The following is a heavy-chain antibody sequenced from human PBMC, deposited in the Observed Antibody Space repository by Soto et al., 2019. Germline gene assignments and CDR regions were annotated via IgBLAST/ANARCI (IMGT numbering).Heavy chain of an antibody. CDR2: IRAYNGNT. D-gene: IGHD1-1*01. CDR3: ARDDAYKWNDWGWFDP. CDR1: GYTFTSYG. J-gene: IGHJ5*02. Sequence: QVQLVQSGAEGKKPAASVKVSCKASGYTFTSYGISWVRQASGQGLEWMGWIRAYNGNTKYAQKLQGRVTMTTATPPSTAYMELRRLRSDYTAVEYCARDDAYKWNDWGWFDPWGQGTLVTVSS. V-gene: IGHV1-18*01.